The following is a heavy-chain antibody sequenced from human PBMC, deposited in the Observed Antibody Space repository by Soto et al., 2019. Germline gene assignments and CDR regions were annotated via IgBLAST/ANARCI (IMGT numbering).Heavy chain of an antibody. V-gene: IGHV4-59*01. D-gene: IGHD3-22*01. Sequence: SETLSLTCTVSGGSISSYYWSWIRQPPGKGLEWIGYICYSGRTNYNPSLKSRVTISVDTSKNQFSLKLSSVTAADTAVYYCARDGGISGYYYFDYWGQGTLVTVSS. J-gene: IGHJ4*02. CDR1: GGSISSYY. CDR3: ARDGGISGYYYFDY. CDR2: ICYSGRT.